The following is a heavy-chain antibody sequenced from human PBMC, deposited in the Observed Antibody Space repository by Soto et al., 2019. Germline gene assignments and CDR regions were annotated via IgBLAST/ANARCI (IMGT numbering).Heavy chain of an antibody. CDR2: ISRSHSAI. CDR3: ATEGPNAYNSYYIET. D-gene: IGHD1-1*01. CDR1: GFSLSNSG. V-gene: IGHV3-48*02. Sequence: VGSLRLSCLASGFSLSNSGMFWVRQAPGKGLEWISYISRSHSAIYYADSVKGRFTMSRDNAKNSIFLQMNSLTDEDRAVYYWATEGPNAYNSYYIETWGQGVPVTVSS. J-gene: IGHJ4*01.